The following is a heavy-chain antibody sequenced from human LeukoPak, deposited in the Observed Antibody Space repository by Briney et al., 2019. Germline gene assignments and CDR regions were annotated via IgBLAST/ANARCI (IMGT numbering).Heavy chain of an antibody. D-gene: IGHD3-10*01. CDR3: ARHSTKKVWFGELLGPPIDY. Sequence: SETLSLTCTVSGASISSYYWGWIRQPPGKGLEWIGSIYYSGSTYYNPSLKSRVTISVDTSKNQFSLKLSSVTAADTAVYYCARHSTKKVWFGELLGPPIDYWGQGTLVTVSS. CDR2: IYYSGST. V-gene: IGHV4-39*01. J-gene: IGHJ4*02. CDR1: GASISSYY.